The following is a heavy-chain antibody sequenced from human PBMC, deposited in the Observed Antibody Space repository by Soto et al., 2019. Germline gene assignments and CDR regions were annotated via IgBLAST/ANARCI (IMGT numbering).Heavy chain of an antibody. CDR1: GSSISSSSYY. CDR3: ASLTGGHCSSSTCYVGAEYYFDS. D-gene: IGHD2-2*01. CDR2: VYYSGST. V-gene: IGHV4-39*01. Sequence: SETLSLTYIVSGSSISSSSYYWGWIRQPPGTGLEWIGSVYYSGSTYYNPSLRSRVTVSVDTSKNQFSLKVTSATAADTAVYYCASLTGGHCSSSTCYVGAEYYFDSWGQGTLVTVSS. J-gene: IGHJ4*02.